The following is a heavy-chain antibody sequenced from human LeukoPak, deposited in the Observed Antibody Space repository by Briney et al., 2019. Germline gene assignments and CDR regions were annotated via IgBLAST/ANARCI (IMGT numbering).Heavy chain of an antibody. CDR1: GFTFSSYS. V-gene: IGHV3-23*01. Sequence: GGSLRLSCAASGFTFSSYSMNWVRQAPGKGLEWVSGISGNVDYIYYADSVKGRFTISRDNSKSTLYLQMNSLRAEDTAVYYCAKDPRFSYCSSTSCAYAFDIWGQGTMVTVSS. CDR3: AKDPRFSYCSSTSCAYAFDI. CDR2: ISGNVDYI. J-gene: IGHJ3*02. D-gene: IGHD2-2*01.